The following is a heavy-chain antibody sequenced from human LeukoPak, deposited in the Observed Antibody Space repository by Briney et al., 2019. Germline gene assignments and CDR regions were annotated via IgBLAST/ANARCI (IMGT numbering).Heavy chain of an antibody. Sequence: ASVKVSCKASGYTFINNWMHWVRQAPGQGLEWMGWINPNSGGTNYAQKFQSRVTMTRDTSISTAYMELSRLRSDDTAVYYCARDGGWYPTDYWGQGTLVTVSS. CDR3: ARDGGWYPTDY. D-gene: IGHD6-19*01. CDR2: INPNSGGT. J-gene: IGHJ4*02. CDR1: GYTFINNW. V-gene: IGHV1-2*02.